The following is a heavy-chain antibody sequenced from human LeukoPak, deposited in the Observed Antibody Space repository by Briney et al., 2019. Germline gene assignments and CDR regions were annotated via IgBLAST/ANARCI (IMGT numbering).Heavy chain of an antibody. CDR1: GFTFSSYS. J-gene: IGHJ4*02. Sequence: GGSLRLSCAASGFTFSSYSMNWVRQAPGKGLEWVSSISSSSSYIYYADSVKGRFTISRDNSKNTLYLQMNSLRAEDTAVYYCAKENKGPYYYGSGRYKPGYFDYWGQGTLVTVSS. CDR3: AKENKGPYYYGSGRYKPGYFDY. CDR2: ISSSSSYI. D-gene: IGHD3-10*01. V-gene: IGHV3-21*01.